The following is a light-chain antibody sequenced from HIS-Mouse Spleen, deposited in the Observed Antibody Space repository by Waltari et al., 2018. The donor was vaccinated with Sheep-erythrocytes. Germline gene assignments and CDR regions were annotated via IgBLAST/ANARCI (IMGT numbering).Light chain of an antibody. Sequence: SYELTQPPSVSVSPGQTARITCTGHAFPKKQAYLYLQKSGQAPVLVIYEDSKRPSGIPERFSGSTSGTMATLTISGAQVEDEADYYCYSTDSSGNHWVFGGGTKLTVL. CDR3: YSTDSSGNHWV. V-gene: IGLV3-10*01. J-gene: IGLJ3*02. CDR2: EDS. CDR1: AFPKKQ.